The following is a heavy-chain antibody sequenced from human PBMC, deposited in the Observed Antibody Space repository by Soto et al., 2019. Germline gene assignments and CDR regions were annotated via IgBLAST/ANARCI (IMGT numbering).Heavy chain of an antibody. D-gene: IGHD3-16*02. CDR3: ARPYYDYIWGSYRYDAFDI. Sequence: ASVKVSCKASGYTFTSYDINWVRQATGQGLEWMGWMNPNSGNTGYAQKFQGRVTMTRNTSISTAYMELSSLRSEDTVVYYCARPYYDYIWGSYRYDAFDIWGQGTMVTVSS. V-gene: IGHV1-8*01. CDR1: GYTFTSYD. J-gene: IGHJ3*02. CDR2: MNPNSGNT.